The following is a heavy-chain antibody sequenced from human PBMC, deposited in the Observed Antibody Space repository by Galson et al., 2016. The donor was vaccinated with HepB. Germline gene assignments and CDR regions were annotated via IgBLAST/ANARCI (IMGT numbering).Heavy chain of an antibody. J-gene: IGHJ4*02. CDR3: AKVGDTATIDY. D-gene: IGHD5-18*01. CDR1: GFTFSSYW. Sequence: SLRLSCAASGFTFSSYWMNWVRQAPGKGLEWVANIKEDGGEKYYVDSLKGRFTISRDNAKNSLYLQVNSLRAEDTAMYYCAKVGDTATIDYWGQGILVTVSS. CDR2: IKEDGGEK. V-gene: IGHV3-7*03.